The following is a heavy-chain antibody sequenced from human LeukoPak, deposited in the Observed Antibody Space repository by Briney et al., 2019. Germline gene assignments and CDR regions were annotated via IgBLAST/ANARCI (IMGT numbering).Heavy chain of an antibody. CDR3: ARDRYYDFWSGYSPYYYYYGMDV. V-gene: IGHV3-30*04. J-gene: IGHJ6*02. D-gene: IGHD3-3*01. Sequence: GGSLRLSCAASGFTFSSYAMHWVRQAPGKGLEWVAVISYDGSNKYYADSVKGRFTISRDNSKNTLYLQMNSLRAEDTAVYYCARDRYYDFWSGYSPYYYYYGMDVWGQGTTVTVSS. CDR2: ISYDGSNK. CDR1: GFTFSSYA.